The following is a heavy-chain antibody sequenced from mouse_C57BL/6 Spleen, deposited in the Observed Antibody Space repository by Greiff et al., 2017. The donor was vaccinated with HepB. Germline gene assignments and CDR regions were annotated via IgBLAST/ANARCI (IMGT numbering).Heavy chain of an antibody. J-gene: IGHJ3*01. CDR2: IWSGGST. D-gene: IGHD2-4*01. V-gene: IGHV2-2*01. CDR1: GFSLTSYG. Sequence: VMLVESGPGLVQPSQSLSITCTVSGFSLTSYGVHWVRQSPGKGLEWLGVIWSGGSTDYNAAFISRLSICKDKSKSQFFFKMNSLQADDTAIYYCARGYDYDGGFAYWGQGTLVTVSA. CDR3: ARGYDYDGGFAY.